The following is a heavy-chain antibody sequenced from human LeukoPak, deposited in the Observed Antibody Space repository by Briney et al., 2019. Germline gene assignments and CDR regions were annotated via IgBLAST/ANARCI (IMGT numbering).Heavy chain of an antibody. V-gene: IGHV3-53*01. Sequence: GGSLRLSCAASGFTVSTNYMSWVRQAPGKGLEWVSVLYSGGSTYYADSVKGRFTFSRDNAKNSLYLQMNSLRAEDTAVYYCARTGRLQYGDYVAFDYWGQGTLVTVSS. D-gene: IGHD4-17*01. CDR2: LYSGGST. CDR3: ARTGRLQYGDYVAFDY. J-gene: IGHJ4*02. CDR1: GFTVSTNY.